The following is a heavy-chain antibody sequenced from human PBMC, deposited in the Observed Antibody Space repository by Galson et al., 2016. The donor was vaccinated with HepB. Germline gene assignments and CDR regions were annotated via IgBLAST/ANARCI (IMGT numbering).Heavy chain of an antibody. CDR3: ARGVAVVMTRFDY. J-gene: IGHJ4*02. CDR1: GGSISSGGYY. D-gene: IGHD2-15*01. V-gene: IGHV4-31*03. CDR2: IYYTGSP. Sequence: TLSLTCTVSGGSISSGGYYWSWIRQHPGKGPEWIGYIYYTGSPYYNSSLKSRLTMSVDTSKNQFSLKLTSVTAADTAVYYCARGVAVVMTRFDYWGQGTLVTVSS.